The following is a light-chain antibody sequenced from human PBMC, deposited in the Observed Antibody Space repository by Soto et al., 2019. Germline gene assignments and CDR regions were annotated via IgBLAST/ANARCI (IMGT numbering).Light chain of an antibody. CDR3: QQYNNWPRT. V-gene: IGKV3-15*01. J-gene: IGKJ1*01. CDR1: QSINSN. CDR2: GAS. Sequence: EIVMTQSPATLSVSPVERATLSCMASQSINSNLAWYQQKPGQAPRPLIYGASTRATGIPDRFSGSGSETEFTLIISSLQSEDSAIYYCQQYNNWPRTFGQGTKVDIK.